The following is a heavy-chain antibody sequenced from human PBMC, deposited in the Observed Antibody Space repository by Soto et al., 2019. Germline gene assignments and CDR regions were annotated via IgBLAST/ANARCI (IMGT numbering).Heavy chain of an antibody. CDR1: GGSISSYY. CDR3: AKDARPDGYWDFDY. J-gene: IGHJ4*02. D-gene: IGHD5-12*01. V-gene: IGHV3-23*01. Sequence: ETLCLTCAVSGGSISSYYWSWIRQPPGKGLEWVSGIYGSGDSTFYADPVKGRFTISRDNSKNTLYLQMNSLRAEDTAVYYCAKDARPDGYWDFDYWGQGTLVTVSS. CDR2: IYGSGDST.